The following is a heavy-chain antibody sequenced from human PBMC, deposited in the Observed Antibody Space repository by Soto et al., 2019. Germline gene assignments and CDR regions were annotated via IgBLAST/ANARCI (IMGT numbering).Heavy chain of an antibody. CDR3: ARGGGALWFGLYYYGMDV. V-gene: IGHV1-18*01. CDR1: GYTFTSYG. Sequence: AASVKVSCKASGYTFTSYGISWVRQAPGQGLEWMGWISAYNGNTNYAQKLQGRVTMTTDTSTSTAYMELRSLRSDDTAVYYCARGGGALWFGLYYYGMDVWGQGTTVTVSS. J-gene: IGHJ6*02. CDR2: ISAYNGNT. D-gene: IGHD3-10*01.